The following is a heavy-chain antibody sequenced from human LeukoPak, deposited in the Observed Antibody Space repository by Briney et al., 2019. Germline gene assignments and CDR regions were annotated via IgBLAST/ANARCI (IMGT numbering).Heavy chain of an antibody. CDR1: GFTLSNAW. CDR2: IKTRSDGGTT. Sequence: PGGSLRLSCAASGFTLSNAWMGWVRQAPAKGLEWVGRIKTRSDGGTTDYAAPVKGRFIISRDDSKNTLYLQMSSLKTEDTGIYYCATAYGDYWGQGTLVTVSS. D-gene: IGHD4-17*01. J-gene: IGHJ4*02. V-gene: IGHV3-15*01. CDR3: ATAYGDY.